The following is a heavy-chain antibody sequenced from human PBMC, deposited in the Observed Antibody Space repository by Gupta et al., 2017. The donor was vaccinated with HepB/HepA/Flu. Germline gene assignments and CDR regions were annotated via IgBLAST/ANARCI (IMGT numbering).Heavy chain of an antibody. V-gene: IGHV4-59*08. Sequence: QVQLQESGPGLVKPPETLSLTCSVSGGSVNRGYWGWIRQPPGKGLEWIGYIYYSGSTNYTKALKRRVTISMDTSKNDFARRLSSVTAAETAVYDCARHAAYDDDPGSHANFDSGGQGTMVTVYS. CDR3: ARHAAYDDDPGSHANFDS. CDR1: GGSVNRGY. D-gene: IGHD3-10*01. CDR2: IYYSGST. J-gene: IGHJ4*02.